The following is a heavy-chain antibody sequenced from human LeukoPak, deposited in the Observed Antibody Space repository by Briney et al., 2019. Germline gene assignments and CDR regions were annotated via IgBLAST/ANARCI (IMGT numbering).Heavy chain of an antibody. D-gene: IGHD3-10*01. J-gene: IGHJ3*02. V-gene: IGHV4-59*08. CDR1: GGSISTYY. CDR2: IYYSGST. CDR3: ARPSSGSYSYAFEI. Sequence: KPSETLSLTCTVSGGSISTYYWSWIRQPPGKELEWIGNIYYSGSTNYNPSLKSRVTISVDTSKNQVSLKLSSVTAADTAVYYCARPSSGSYSYAFEIWGQGTMVTVSS.